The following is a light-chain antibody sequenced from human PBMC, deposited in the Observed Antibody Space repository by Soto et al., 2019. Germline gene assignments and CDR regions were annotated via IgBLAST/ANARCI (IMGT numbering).Light chain of an antibody. V-gene: IGLV2-23*01. J-gene: IGLJ1*01. CDR1: SSDVGSYNL. CDR3: CSYAGSSTLYV. Sequence: QSALTQPASVSGSPGQSITISCTGTSSDVGSYNLVSWYQQHPDKAPQLIIFEATQRPSGVSSRFSGSKSGNTASLTISGLQAEDEADYYCCSYAGSSTLYVFGTGTKVTVL. CDR2: EAT.